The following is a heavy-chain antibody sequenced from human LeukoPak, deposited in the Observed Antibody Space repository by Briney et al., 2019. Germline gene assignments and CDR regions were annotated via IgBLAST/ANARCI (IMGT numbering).Heavy chain of an antibody. D-gene: IGHD6-19*01. J-gene: IGHJ4*02. CDR2: INPNSGGT. V-gene: IGHV1-2*02. CDR3: ARDRRIAVAGTGMDY. Sequence: ASVKVSCKASGYTFTGYYMHWVRQAPGQGLEWMGWINPNSGGTNCAQKFQGRVTMTRDTSISTAYMELSRLRSDDTAVYYCARDRRIAVAGTGMDYWGQGTLVTVSS. CDR1: GYTFTGYY.